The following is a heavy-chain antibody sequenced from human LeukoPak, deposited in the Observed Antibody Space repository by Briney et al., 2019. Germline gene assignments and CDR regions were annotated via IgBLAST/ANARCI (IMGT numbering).Heavy chain of an antibody. CDR2: ISSSGSTI. CDR1: GFTFSNYN. V-gene: IGHV3-48*04. Sequence: GRSLRLSCAASGFTFSNYNMNWVRQAPGKGLEWVSYISSSGSTIYYADSVKGRFTISRDNAKNSLYLQMNSLRAEDTAVYYCARVPGIVGATEFDYWGQGTLVTVSS. D-gene: IGHD1-26*01. J-gene: IGHJ4*02. CDR3: ARVPGIVGATEFDY.